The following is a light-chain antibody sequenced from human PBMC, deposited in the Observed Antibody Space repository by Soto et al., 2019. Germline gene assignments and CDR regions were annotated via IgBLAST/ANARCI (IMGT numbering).Light chain of an antibody. CDR3: QQIYRYPLT. V-gene: IGKV1-9*01. Sequence: PLTQSPSSLSASLGDRVTITCRASQGISRYLAWYQQKPGKVPKLLISEASTLESGVPSRFSGGGFGTDFTLTISSLQTEDVAIYYCQQIYRYPLTSGGGTKVDIK. CDR1: QGISRY. J-gene: IGKJ4*01. CDR2: EAS.